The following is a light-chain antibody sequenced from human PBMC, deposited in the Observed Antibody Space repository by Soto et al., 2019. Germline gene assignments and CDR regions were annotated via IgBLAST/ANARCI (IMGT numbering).Light chain of an antibody. J-gene: IGLJ2*01. Sequence: QSVLTQPPSMPATPGQKVTISCSGSSSNIGNNFVSWYQQLPGTAPKLLIFDNTQRPSGIPDRFFGSKSGTSATLGITGPQTGDEAVYYCATWDTKLNAVVLGGGTKLTVL. CDR3: ATWDTKLNAVV. V-gene: IGLV1-51*01. CDR2: DNT. CDR1: SSNIGNNF.